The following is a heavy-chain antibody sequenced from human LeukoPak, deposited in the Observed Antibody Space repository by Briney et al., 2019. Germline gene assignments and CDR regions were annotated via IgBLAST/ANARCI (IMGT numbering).Heavy chain of an antibody. J-gene: IGHJ4*02. CDR3: ARDIREGYFDY. CDR2: IYSGGST. Sequence: GGSLRLSCAASGFTVSSNYTSWVRQAPGKGLEWVSVIYSGGSTYYADSVKGRFTISRDNSKNTLYLQMNSLRAEDTAVYYCARDIREGYFDYWGQGTLVTVSS. V-gene: IGHV3-66*01. CDR1: GFTVSSNY.